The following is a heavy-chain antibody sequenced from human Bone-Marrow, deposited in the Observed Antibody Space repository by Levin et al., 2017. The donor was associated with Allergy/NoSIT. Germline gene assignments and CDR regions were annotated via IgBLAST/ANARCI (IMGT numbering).Heavy chain of an antibody. D-gene: IGHD5-12*01. CDR1: CVSISSVDFY. Sequence: SQTLSLPCSVYCVSISSVDFYWSWVRQTPGEGLEWIGYVYNGGATNYSPSLQSRLSISVDTSKNEFSLKVSSVTAADTAVYYCARERSGYDSTNHYFYYGLDVWGQGTTVTVSS. CDR2: VYNGGAT. CDR3: ARERSGYDSTNHYFYYGLDV. J-gene: IGHJ6*02. V-gene: IGHV4-30-4*01.